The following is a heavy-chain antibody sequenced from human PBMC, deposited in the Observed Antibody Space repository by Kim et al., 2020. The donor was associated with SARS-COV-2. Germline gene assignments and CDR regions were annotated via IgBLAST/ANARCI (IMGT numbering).Heavy chain of an antibody. V-gene: IGHV3-9*01. CDR1: GFTFDDYA. D-gene: IGHD2-2*01. CDR2: LSWNSGSI. J-gene: IGHJ6*02. Sequence: GGSLRLSCVASGFTFDDYAMHWVRQAPGKGLEWVSGLSWNSGSIGYADSVRGRFTISRDNAKNSLYLQMNSLRAEDTAFYYCAKDIRSRGPAPYYYYYAMDVWGQGTTVTVSS. CDR3: AKDIRSRGPAPYYYYYAMDV.